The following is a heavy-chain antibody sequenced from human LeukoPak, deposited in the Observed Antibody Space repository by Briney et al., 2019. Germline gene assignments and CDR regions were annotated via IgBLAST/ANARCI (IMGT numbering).Heavy chain of an antibody. CDR2: FDPEDGET. V-gene: IGHV1-24*01. J-gene: IGHJ3*02. D-gene: IGHD2-15*01. CDR1: GYTLTELS. Sequence: GASVKASCKVSGYTLTELSMHWVRQAPGKGLEWMGGFDPEDGETIYAQKFQGRVTMTEDTSTDTAYVELSSLRSEDTAVYYCATLSPSRYCSGGSCYFSAFDIWGQGTMVTVSS. CDR3: ATLSPSRYCSGGSCYFSAFDI.